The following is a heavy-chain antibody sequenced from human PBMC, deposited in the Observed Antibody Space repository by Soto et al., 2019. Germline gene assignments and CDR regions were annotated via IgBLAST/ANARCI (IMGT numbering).Heavy chain of an antibody. CDR2: IYWDDDK. Sequence: QITLKESGPTLVKPTQTLTLTCAFSGLSLTTNGLSVGWVRQPPGKALAWLALIYWDDDKRYIPSLKSRLTITSDPSKNPVVLTMTNMDPVDTATYYCAHSSTDLNHAMDVWGQGTTVSVSS. D-gene: IGHD3-3*01. CDR3: AHSSTDLNHAMDV. J-gene: IGHJ6*02. CDR1: GLSLTTNGLS. V-gene: IGHV2-5*02.